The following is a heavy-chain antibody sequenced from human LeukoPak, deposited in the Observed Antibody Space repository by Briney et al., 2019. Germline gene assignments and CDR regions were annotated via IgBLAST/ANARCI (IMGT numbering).Heavy chain of an antibody. CDR2: ISAYNGNT. Sequence: GASVKVSCKASGYTFTGYYIHWVRQAPGQGLEWMGWISAYNGNTNYAQKLQGRVTMTTDTSTSTAYMELRSLRSDDTAVYYCATHDAFDIWGQGTMVTVSS. J-gene: IGHJ3*02. V-gene: IGHV1-18*04. CDR1: GYTFTGYY. CDR3: ATHDAFDI.